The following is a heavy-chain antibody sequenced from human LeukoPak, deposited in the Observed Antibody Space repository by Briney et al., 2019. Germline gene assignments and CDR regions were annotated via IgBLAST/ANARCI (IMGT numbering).Heavy chain of an antibody. J-gene: IGHJ4*02. D-gene: IGHD1-14*01. Sequence: SETLSLTCTVSLDSTTRNFWSWVRQPPGKGLEWIGEIHRSGSTNYNPSLQSRVTISIDRSKNQIALELSSVTAADTAVYYCAREIVGGFNPGAYWGQGTLVTVSS. CDR2: IHRSGST. CDR1: LDSTTRNF. CDR3: AREIVGGFNPGAY. V-gene: IGHV4-4*02.